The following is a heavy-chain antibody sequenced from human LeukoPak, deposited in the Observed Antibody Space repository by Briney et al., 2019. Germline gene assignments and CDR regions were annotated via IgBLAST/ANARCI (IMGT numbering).Heavy chain of an antibody. CDR1: GFTFTSSA. D-gene: IGHD3-3*01. CDR2: IVVGSGNT. V-gene: IGHV1-58*01. J-gene: IGHJ4*02. Sequence: GASVKVSCKASGFTFTSSAVQWVRQARGQRLEWIGWIVVGSGNTNYAQKFQERVTITRDMSTSTAYMELSSLRSEDTAVYYCAAQIFGVVTLSFHDYWGQGTLVTVSS. CDR3: AAQIFGVVTLSFHDY.